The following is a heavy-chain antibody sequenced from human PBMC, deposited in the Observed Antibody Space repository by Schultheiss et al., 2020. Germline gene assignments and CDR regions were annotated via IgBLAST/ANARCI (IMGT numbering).Heavy chain of an antibody. J-gene: IGHJ6*02. Sequence: GSLRLSCAASGFTFSSYAMSWVRQAPGKGLEWVSAISGSGGSTYYADSVKGRFTISRDNSKNTLYLQMNSLRAEDTAVYYCASVDTAKDGSYGMDVWGQGTTVTVSS. V-gene: IGHV3-23*01. CDR3: ASVDTAKDGSYGMDV. D-gene: IGHD5-18*01. CDR2: ISGSGGST. CDR1: GFTFSSYA.